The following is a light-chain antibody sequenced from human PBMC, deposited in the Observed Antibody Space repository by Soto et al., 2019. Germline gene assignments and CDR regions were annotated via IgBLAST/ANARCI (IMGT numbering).Light chain of an antibody. V-gene: IGKV3-20*01. J-gene: IGKJ1*01. CDR1: QSVSSSN. Sequence: EIVLTQSPGTLSLSPGERATLSCRASQSVSSSNLAWYQQKPGQAPRLLIYGASSRTTGIPDRFSGSGSGTDFTLTSSSLEPEDFAVYYWQQSGGSRTFGQGTKVEFK. CDR2: GAS. CDR3: QQSGGSRT.